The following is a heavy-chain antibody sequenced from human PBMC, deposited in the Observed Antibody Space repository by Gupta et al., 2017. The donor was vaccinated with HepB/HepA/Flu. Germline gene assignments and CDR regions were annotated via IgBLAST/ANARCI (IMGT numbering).Heavy chain of an antibody. Sequence: QVQLQESGPGLVKPSQTLSLTCPVPGGSLTSGDYYWSWIRQPPGKGLEWIGYIYYSGSTYYNPSLKSRVTISVDTSKNQFSLKLSSVTAADTAVYYCARDPGHNWNGEDVGGDYWGQGTLVTVSS. V-gene: IGHV4-30-4*01. J-gene: IGHJ4*02. CDR2: IYYSGST. D-gene: IGHD1-20*01. CDR3: ARDPGHNWNGEDVGGDY. CDR1: GGSLTSGDYY.